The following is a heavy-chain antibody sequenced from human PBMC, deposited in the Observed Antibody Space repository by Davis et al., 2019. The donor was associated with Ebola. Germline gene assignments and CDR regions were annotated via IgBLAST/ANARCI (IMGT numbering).Heavy chain of an antibody. D-gene: IGHD2-2*01. CDR3: ARDVGYCSSTSCIYYYYYGMDV. Sequence: SETLSLTCAVSGGSISSSNWWSWVRQPPGKGLEWIGSIYYSGSTYYNPSLKSRVTISVDTSKNQFSLKLSSVTAADTAVYYCARDVGYCSSTSCIYYYYYGMDVWGQGTTVTVSS. CDR1: GGSISSSNW. V-gene: IGHV4-4*02. J-gene: IGHJ6*02. CDR2: IYYSGST.